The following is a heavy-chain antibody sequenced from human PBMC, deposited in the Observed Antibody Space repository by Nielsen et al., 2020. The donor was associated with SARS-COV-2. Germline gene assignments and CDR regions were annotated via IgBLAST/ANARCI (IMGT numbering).Heavy chain of an antibody. Sequence: WLRQPPGKGLEWVAVISYDGSNKYYADSVKGRFTTSRDNSKNTLYLQMNSLRAEDTAVYYCAKDARYCSSTSCYPGASDYYYYYYMDVWGKGTTVTVSS. CDR3: AKDARYCSSTSCYPGASDYYYYYYMDV. J-gene: IGHJ6*03. V-gene: IGHV3-30*18. CDR2: ISYDGSNK. D-gene: IGHD2-2*01.